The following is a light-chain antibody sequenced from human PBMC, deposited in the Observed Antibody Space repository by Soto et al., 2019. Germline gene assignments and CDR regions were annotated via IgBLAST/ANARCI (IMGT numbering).Light chain of an antibody. V-gene: IGKV3-15*01. Sequence: IVMTQSPASLSVSPGERATLSYRASQNIYYNVAWYEHRPGQAHRLLIYRASTRATGVPARFSGIGSGTEFTLTISSLQSEDFTVYYCQQRSNWITFGQGTRLEIK. J-gene: IGKJ5*01. CDR3: QQRSNWIT. CDR1: QNIYYN. CDR2: RAS.